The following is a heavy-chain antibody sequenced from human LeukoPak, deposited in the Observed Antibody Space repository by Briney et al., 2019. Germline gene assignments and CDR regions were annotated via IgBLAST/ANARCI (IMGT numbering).Heavy chain of an antibody. D-gene: IGHD2-21*01. CDR2: IYHSGST. J-gene: IGHJ4*02. CDR3: ARAYCGGDCYSLDY. V-gene: IGHV4-30-2*01. CDR1: GGSISSGGYY. Sequence: PSQTLSLTCTVSGGSISSGGYYWSWIRQPPGKGLEWIGYIYHSGSTYYNPSLKSRVTISVDTSKNQFSLKLSSVTAADTAVYYCARAYCGGDCYSLDYWGQGTLVTVSS.